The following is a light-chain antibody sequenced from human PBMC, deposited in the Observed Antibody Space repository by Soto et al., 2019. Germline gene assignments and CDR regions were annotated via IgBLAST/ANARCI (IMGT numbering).Light chain of an antibody. CDR2: SAS. CDR3: QQYGTSPLT. V-gene: IGKV3-20*01. CDR1: QTVSSNY. Sequence: EIVLTQSPGTLSLSPGERATLSCRASQTVSSNYLAWYQQKPGQAPRLLIYSASTRATGIPDRFSDSGSGTDFTLTISRLEPEDFAVYYCQQYGTSPLTFGGGTKVDIK. J-gene: IGKJ4*01.